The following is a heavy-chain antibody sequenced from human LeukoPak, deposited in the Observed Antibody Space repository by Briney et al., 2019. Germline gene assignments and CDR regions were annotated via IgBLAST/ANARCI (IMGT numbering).Heavy chain of an antibody. CDR2: IYYSGST. CDR3: ARGGRRVATRTNWFDP. CDR1: GGSISSDY. D-gene: IGHD5-12*01. Sequence: SSETLSLTCTVSGGSISSDYWSWIRQPPGKGLEWIGYIYYSGSTNYNPSLKSRVTISVDTSKNQFSLKLSSVTAADTAVHYCARGGRRVATRTNWFDPWGQGTLVTVSS. V-gene: IGHV4-59*12. J-gene: IGHJ5*02.